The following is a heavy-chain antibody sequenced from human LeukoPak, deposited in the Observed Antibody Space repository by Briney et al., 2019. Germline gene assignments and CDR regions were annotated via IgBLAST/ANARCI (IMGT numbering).Heavy chain of an antibody. J-gene: IGHJ6*02. CDR2: ISAYNGNT. V-gene: IGHV1-18*01. D-gene: IGHD3-10*01. CDR3: ARGRAVGDYYGMDV. Sequence: ASVKVSCKASGYTFTSYGISWARQAPGQGLEWMGWISAYNGNTNYAQKLQGRVTMTTDTSTSIAYMELRSLRSDDTAVYYCARGRAVGDYYGMDVWGQGTTVTVSS. CDR1: GYTFTSYG.